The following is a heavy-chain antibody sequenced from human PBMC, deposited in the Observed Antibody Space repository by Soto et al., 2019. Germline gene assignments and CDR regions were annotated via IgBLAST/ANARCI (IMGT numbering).Heavy chain of an antibody. J-gene: IGHJ6*02. Sequence: GGSLSLSCAASGFTFSNAWMNWVRQAPGKGLEGVGRIKSKTDGGTTDYAAPVKGRFTISRDDSKNTLYLQMNSLKTEDTAVYYCTASSTVAFDYYYYGMDVWGQGTTVTVSS. CDR3: TASSTVAFDYYYYGMDV. CDR2: IKSKTDGGTT. CDR1: GFTFSNAW. V-gene: IGHV3-15*07. D-gene: IGHD4-17*01.